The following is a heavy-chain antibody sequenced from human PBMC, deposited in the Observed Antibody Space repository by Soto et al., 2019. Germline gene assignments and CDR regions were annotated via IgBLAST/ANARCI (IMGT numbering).Heavy chain of an antibody. V-gene: IGHV4-39*01. CDR3: ARHGITGSYYDAFDI. Sequence: SETLSLTCTVSGGSISSSRCHWGWIRQPPGKGLEWIASLKFSGSFFYTPPLKSRVILPVDMSKNQFALMLCSLTAAETVLYYCARHGITGSYYDAFDIWGQGTMVTVSS. D-gene: IGHD1-26*01. CDR2: LKFSGSF. CDR1: GGSISSSRCH. J-gene: IGHJ3*02.